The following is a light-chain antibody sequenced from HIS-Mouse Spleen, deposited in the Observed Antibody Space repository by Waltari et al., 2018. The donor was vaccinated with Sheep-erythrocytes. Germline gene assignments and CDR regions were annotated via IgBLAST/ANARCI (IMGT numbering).Light chain of an antibody. Sequence: QSALTQPRSVSGSPGQSVTISCTGTSSDVGGYNYVSWYQPHPGKAPKRIIYDVSKRPSGVPDRFSGSKSGNTASLTISGRQAEDEADYYCCSYAGSYNHVFATGTKVTVL. V-gene: IGLV2-11*01. J-gene: IGLJ1*01. CDR2: DVS. CDR1: SSDVGGYNY. CDR3: CSYAGSYNHV.